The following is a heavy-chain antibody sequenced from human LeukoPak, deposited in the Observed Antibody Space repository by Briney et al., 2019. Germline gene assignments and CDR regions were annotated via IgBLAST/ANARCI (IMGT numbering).Heavy chain of an antibody. CDR1: GFTFSDFW. D-gene: IGHD3-22*01. CDR3: AREAEWGYDSSGYYRDY. CDR2: TKGDGTT. J-gene: IGHJ4*02. V-gene: IGHV3-74*03. Sequence: GGSLRLSCVGSGFTFSDFWIHWVRQVPGKGLLWVSRTKGDGTTSYADSVTGRFTISRDNSKNTLYLQMNSLRAEDTAVYYCAREAEWGYDSSGYYRDYWGQGTLVTVSS.